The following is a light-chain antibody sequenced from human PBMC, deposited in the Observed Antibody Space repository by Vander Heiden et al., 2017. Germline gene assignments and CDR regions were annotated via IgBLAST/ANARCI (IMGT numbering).Light chain of an antibody. CDR2: GNT. J-gene: IGLJ2*01. V-gene: IGLV1-40*01. Sequence: QSVLTQPPSVSGAPGQSVIISCTGSSSNIGADYDVHWYQQNPGTAPKLLIYGNTNRPSGVPDRFSGSESGASASLAITGLQAEDEADYYCQSYDSSLRTVVFGGGTKLTVL. CDR3: QSYDSSLRTVV. CDR1: SSNIGADYD.